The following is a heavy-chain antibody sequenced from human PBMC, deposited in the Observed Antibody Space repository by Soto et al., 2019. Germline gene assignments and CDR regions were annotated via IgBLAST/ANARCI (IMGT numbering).Heavy chain of an antibody. V-gene: IGHV4-39*01. J-gene: IGHJ4*02. CDR3: ARPSGSYLYYFDY. Sequence: QLQLQESGPGLVKTSETLSLTCTVSGGSISSSSYYWGWIRQPPGKGLEWFGSIYYSGSTYYNPSLHSRVPISVHTSKNQFSLKLSSVTAADTAVYYCARPSGSYLYYFDYWGQGTLVTVSS. CDR1: GGSISSSSYY. CDR2: IYYSGST. D-gene: IGHD1-26*01.